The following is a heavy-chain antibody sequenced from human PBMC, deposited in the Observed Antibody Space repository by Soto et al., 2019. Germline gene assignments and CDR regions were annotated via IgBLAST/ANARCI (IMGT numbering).Heavy chain of an antibody. V-gene: IGHV3-53*01. D-gene: IGHD2-8*01. J-gene: IGHJ3*02. Sequence: EVQLVESGGGLIQPGGSLRLSCAASGFTVSNNYMNWVRQAPGKGLEWVSILYSDGSTYYADSVKGRFTISRDISKNTLSLQMNGLRAEDSARYPFARDLMDFYGFDIWGKGTVVTVSS. CDR3: ARDLMDFYGFDI. CDR1: GFTVSNNY. CDR2: LYSDGST.